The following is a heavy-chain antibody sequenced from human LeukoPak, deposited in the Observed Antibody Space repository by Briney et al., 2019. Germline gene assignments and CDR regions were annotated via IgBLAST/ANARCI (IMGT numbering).Heavy chain of an antibody. J-gene: IGHJ6*03. Sequence: PSETLSLTCTVSGGSISSSSYYWGWIRQPPGKGLEWIGSIYYSGSTNYNPSLKSRVTISVDTSKNQFSLKLSSVTAADTAVYYCARSGYDSTYYYYMDVWGKGTTVTISS. CDR2: IYYSGST. V-gene: IGHV4-39*07. D-gene: IGHD5-12*01. CDR1: GGSISSSSYY. CDR3: ARSGYDSTYYYYMDV.